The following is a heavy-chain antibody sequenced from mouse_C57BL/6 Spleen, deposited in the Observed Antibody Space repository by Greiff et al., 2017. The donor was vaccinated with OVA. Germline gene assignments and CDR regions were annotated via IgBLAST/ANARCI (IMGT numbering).Heavy chain of an antibody. D-gene: IGHD4-1*01. V-gene: IGHV3-6*01. CDR2: ISYDGSN. Sequence: EVKLVESGPGLVKPSQSLSLTCSVTGYSITSGYYWNWIRQLPGNKLEWMGYISYDGSNNYNPSLKNRISITRDTSNNQFFLKLNSVTTEDTATYYCARVLNGTMGYWGQGTSVTVSS. J-gene: IGHJ4*01. CDR1: GYSITSGYY. CDR3: ARVLNGTMGY.